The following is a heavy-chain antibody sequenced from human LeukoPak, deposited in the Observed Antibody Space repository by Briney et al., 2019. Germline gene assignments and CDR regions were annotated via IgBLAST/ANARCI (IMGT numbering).Heavy chain of an antibody. CDR1: GGSISSYY. V-gene: IGHV4-59*08. CDR2: IYYSGST. Sequence: DPSETLSLTCTVSGGSISSYYWSWIRQPPGKGLEWIGYIYYSGSTNYNPSLKSRVTISVDTSKNQFSLKLSSVTAADTAVYYCARNGPKMPGNYYYYGMDVWGQGTTVTVSS. D-gene: IGHD2-2*01. J-gene: IGHJ6*02. CDR3: ARNGPKMPGNYYYYGMDV.